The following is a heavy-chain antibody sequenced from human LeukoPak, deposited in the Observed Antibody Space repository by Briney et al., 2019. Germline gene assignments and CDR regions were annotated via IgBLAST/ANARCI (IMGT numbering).Heavy chain of an antibody. J-gene: IGHJ4*02. Sequence: ASVKVSCKASGYTFTGYYMHWVRQAPGQGLEWMGWINPNSGGTNYAQKFQGRVTMTRDTSISTAYMELSRLRSDDTAVYYCARVALYCSSTSCHPPPDNWGQGTLVTVSS. CDR1: GYTFTGYY. CDR3: ARVALYCSSTSCHPPPDN. V-gene: IGHV1-2*02. CDR2: INPNSGGT. D-gene: IGHD2-2*01.